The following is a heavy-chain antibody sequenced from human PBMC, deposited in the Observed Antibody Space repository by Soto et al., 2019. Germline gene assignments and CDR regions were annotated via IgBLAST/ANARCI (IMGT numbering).Heavy chain of an antibody. V-gene: IGHV3-21*01. CDR3: ARGPGGDYNNYYYYYMDV. D-gene: IGHD4-17*01. CDR2: ISSSSSYI. Sequence: GGSLRLSCAASGFTFSSYSMNWVLQAPGKGQEWVSSISSSSSYIYYADSVKGRFTISRDNAKNSLYLQMNSLRAEDTAVYYCARGPGGDYNNYYYYYMDVWGKGTTVTVSS. J-gene: IGHJ6*03. CDR1: GFTFSSYS.